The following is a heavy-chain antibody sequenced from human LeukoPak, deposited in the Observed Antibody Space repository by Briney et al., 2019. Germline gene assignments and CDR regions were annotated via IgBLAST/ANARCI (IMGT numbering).Heavy chain of an antibody. J-gene: IGHJ5*02. CDR1: PFTFSSYG. CDR2: IQYDGSNQ. D-gene: IGHD3-10*01. CDR3: ARDHGGSGSS. Sequence: GSLRLSCAASPFTFSSYGMHWVRQAPGKGLEWVAYIQYDGSNQQYADSVKGRFSISRDSSKNILYLQMNSLRAEDTAVYYCARDHGGSGSSWGQGTLVTVSS. V-gene: IGHV3-30*02.